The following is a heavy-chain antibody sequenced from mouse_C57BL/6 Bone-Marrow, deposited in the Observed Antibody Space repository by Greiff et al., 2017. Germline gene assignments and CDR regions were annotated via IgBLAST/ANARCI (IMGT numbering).Heavy chain of an antibody. Sequence: EVQLQQSGPELVKPGASVKISCKASGYSFTDYNMNWVKQSNGKSLEWIGEINPNYGTTRYNQKFKGKATLTVDQSSSTAYMQLNSQTSVYTAIYYCARCDYEAWFAYWGQGTLVTVSA. CDR2: INPNYGTT. CDR3: ARCDYEAWFAY. J-gene: IGHJ3*01. V-gene: IGHV1-39*01. CDR1: GYSFTDYN. D-gene: IGHD2-4*01.